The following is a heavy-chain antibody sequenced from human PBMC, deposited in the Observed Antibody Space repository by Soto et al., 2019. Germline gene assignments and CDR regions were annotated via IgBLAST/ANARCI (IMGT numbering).Heavy chain of an antibody. Sequence: GGSLRLSCAASGFTFSSYEMNWVRQAPGKGLEWVSYISSSGSTIYYADSVKGRFTISRDNAKNSLYLQMNSLRAEDTAVYYCASDGLDCSSTSCYGRRNWFDPWGQGTLVTVSS. CDR2: ISSSGSTI. V-gene: IGHV3-48*03. CDR3: ASDGLDCSSTSCYGRRNWFDP. CDR1: GFTFSSYE. D-gene: IGHD2-2*01. J-gene: IGHJ5*02.